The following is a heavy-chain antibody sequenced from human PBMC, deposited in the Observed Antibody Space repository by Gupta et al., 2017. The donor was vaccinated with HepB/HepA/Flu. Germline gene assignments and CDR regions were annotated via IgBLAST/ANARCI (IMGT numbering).Heavy chain of an antibody. CDR1: GFTFDDYA. CDR2: ISWKSGSI. CDR3: AKDSDPVIVVAFDY. D-gene: IGHD3-22*01. Sequence: EVQLVESGGGLAQPGRSLRLSCAASGFTFDDYAMHWVRQAPGKGLEWVSGISWKSGSIGYADSVKGRFTISRDNAKNSLYRQMKSLRAEETALYYCAKDSDPVIVVAFDYGGQGTIVTVCS. J-gene: IGHJ4*02. V-gene: IGHV3-9*01.